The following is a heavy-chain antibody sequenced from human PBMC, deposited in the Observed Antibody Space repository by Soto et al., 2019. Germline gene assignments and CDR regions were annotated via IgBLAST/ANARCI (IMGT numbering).Heavy chain of an antibody. CDR3: ARYPTLTDYFFHGMDV. D-gene: IGHD4-17*01. J-gene: IGHJ6*02. CDR1: GYTFTNYW. V-gene: IGHV5-51*01. CDR2: IYPGDSDT. Sequence: GESLKISCKGSGYTFTNYWIVWVRQIPGKGLEWMGIIYPGDSDTRYSPSFQGQVTISADRSISTAYLQWSSLKASDTGMYYCARYPTLTDYFFHGMDVWGLGTTVTVSS.